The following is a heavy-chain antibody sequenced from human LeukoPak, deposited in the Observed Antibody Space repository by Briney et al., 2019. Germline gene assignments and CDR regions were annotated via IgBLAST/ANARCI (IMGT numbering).Heavy chain of an antibody. Sequence: ASVKVSCKVSGYTLTELSMHWVRQAPGKGLEWMGGFDPEDGETIYAQKFQGRVTMTEDTSTDTAYMELSSLRSEDTAVYYCATAPRDSRGFDYWGQGTLVTVSS. CDR1: GYTLTELS. CDR3: ATAPRDSRGFDY. V-gene: IGHV1-24*01. J-gene: IGHJ4*02. D-gene: IGHD3-22*01. CDR2: FDPEDGET.